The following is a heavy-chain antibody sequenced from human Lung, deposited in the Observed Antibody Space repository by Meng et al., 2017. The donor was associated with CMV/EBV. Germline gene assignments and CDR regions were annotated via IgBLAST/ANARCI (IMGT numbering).Heavy chain of an antibody. J-gene: IGHJ5*02. CDR1: GFSFSNFY. D-gene: IGHD6-6*01. V-gene: IGHV3-21*01. CDR3: ARAYSSSSNGWFDP. CDR2: ISSGSAYI. Sequence: GESLMTSCAASGFSFSNFYMNWVRQAPGKGLEWVACISSGSAYIFYADSVKGRFTISRDNAKDSLYLQMNSLGAEDTAVYYCARAYSSSSNGWFDPWGQGTLVTVSS.